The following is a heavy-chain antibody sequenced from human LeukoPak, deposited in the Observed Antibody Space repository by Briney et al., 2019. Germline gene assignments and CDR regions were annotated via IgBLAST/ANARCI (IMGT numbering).Heavy chain of an antibody. D-gene: IGHD3-22*01. V-gene: IGHV3-23*01. CDR3: AKISYDSSGYYYLDY. J-gene: IGHJ4*02. Sequence: PGGSLRLSCAASGLTFSSYAMSCARQAPGKGLEWVSAISGSGGSTHYADSVKGRFTIPRDNPKNTLYLQMNSLRAEDTAVYYCAKISYDSSGYYYLDYWGKGTLVTVSS. CDR1: GLTFSSYA. CDR2: ISGSGGST.